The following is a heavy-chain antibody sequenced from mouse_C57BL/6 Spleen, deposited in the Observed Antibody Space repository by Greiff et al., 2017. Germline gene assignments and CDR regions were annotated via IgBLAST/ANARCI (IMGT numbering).Heavy chain of an antibody. CDR1: GFNIKDYY. D-gene: IGHD3-2*02. J-gene: IGHJ2*01. CDR3: ARGSGYVSYYFDY. V-gene: IGHV14-2*01. CDR2: IDPEDGET. Sequence: DVKLVESGAELVKPGASVKLSCTASGFNIKDYYMHWVKQRTEQGLEWIGRIDPEDGETKYAPKFQGKATITADTSSNTAYLQLSSLTSEDTAVYYCARGSGYVSYYFDYWGQGTTLTVSS.